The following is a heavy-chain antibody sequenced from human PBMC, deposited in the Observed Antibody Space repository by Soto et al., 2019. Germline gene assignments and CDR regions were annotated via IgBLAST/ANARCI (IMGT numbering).Heavy chain of an antibody. D-gene: IGHD3-10*01. V-gene: IGHV1-2*02. J-gene: IGHJ6*02. Sequence: QVQLVQSGAEVKEPGDSVRVSCEASGYTFSAYYIHWVRQAPGQGLAWMGWINTKLRDTPYAQDFQGRVSMTRDTSINNVYMELSRLTSDDTAIYSYASNMDYYHGPRSGNGHGFWGQETNVTVSS. CDR2: INTKLRDT. CDR3: ASNMDYYHGPRSGNGHGF. CDR1: GYTFSAYY.